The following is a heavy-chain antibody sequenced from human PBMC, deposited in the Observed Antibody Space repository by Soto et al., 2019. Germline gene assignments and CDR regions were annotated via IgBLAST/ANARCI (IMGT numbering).Heavy chain of an antibody. Sequence: GASVKVSCKASGYTFTSYYMHWVRQAPGQGLEWMGIINPSGGSTSYAQKFQGRVTMTRDTSISTAYMELSRLRSDDTAVYYCAREGILWFGEFEENRDAFDIWGQGTMVTVSS. CDR1: GYTFTSYY. V-gene: IGHV1-46*01. CDR3: AREGILWFGEFEENRDAFDI. J-gene: IGHJ3*02. D-gene: IGHD3-10*01. CDR2: INPSGGST.